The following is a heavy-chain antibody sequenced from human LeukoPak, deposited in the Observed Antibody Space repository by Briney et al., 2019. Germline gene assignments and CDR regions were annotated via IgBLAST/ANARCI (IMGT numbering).Heavy chain of an antibody. D-gene: IGHD2-2*01. CDR2: ISTTSTYI. J-gene: IGHJ4*02. CDR1: GFAFSSYN. CDR3: ARAGTCSSTSCDGGIEY. V-gene: IGHV3-21*06. Sequence: GGSLRLSCAASGFAFSSYNMKWVRQAPGKGLEWVSFISTTSTYIYYADSVKGRFTVSRDNSKNLLYLQMDSLRVEDTAVYYRARAGTCSSTSCDGGIEYWGQGTLVTVSS.